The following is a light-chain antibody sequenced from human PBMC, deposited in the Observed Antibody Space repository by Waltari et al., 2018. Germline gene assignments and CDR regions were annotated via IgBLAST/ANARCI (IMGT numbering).Light chain of an antibody. CDR2: GSS. Sequence: EIVLTQSPGTLSFSPGERATRSCRASQSVSSNYLAWYQQIPGQAPRLLIHGSSSRATGIPDRFSGSGSGTDFTLTISRLEPEDFAVYYCQQYGRSWNTFGQGTKLEIK. CDR3: QQYGRSWNT. CDR1: QSVSSNY. V-gene: IGKV3-20*01. J-gene: IGKJ2*01.